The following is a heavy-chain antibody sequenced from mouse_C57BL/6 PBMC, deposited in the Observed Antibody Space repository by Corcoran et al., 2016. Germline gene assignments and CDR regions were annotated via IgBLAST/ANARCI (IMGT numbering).Heavy chain of an antibody. CDR3: SNQGFAY. Sequence: EVQLQQSGPELVKPGASVKISCKASGYTFTDYYMNWVKQSHGKSLEWIGDINPNNGGTSYNQKFKGKATLTVDKSSSTAYMELRSLTSEDSAVYYCSNQGFAYCGQGTLVTVSA. CDR2: INPNNGGT. CDR1: GYTFTDYY. J-gene: IGHJ3*01. V-gene: IGHV1-26*01.